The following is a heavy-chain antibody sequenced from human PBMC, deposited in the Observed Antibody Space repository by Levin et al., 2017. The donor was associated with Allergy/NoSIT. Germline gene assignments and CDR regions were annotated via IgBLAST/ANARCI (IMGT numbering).Heavy chain of an antibody. D-gene: IGHD2-2*01. CDR2: IYYSGST. V-gene: IGHV4-39*01. J-gene: IGHJ3*02. CDR1: GGSISSSSYY. Sequence: SQTLSLTCPVSGGSISSSSYYWGWIRQPPGKGLEWIGSIYYSGSTYYNPSLKSRVTISVDTSKNQFSLKLSSVTAADTAVYYCARRGILANCSSTSCYRGAFDIWGQGTMVTVSS. CDR3: ARRGILANCSSTSCYRGAFDI.